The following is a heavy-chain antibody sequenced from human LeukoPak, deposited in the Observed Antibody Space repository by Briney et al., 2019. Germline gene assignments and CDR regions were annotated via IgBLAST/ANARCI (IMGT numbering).Heavy chain of an antibody. V-gene: IGHV1-69*13. CDR2: IIPIFGTA. J-gene: IGHJ4*02. CDR1: GGTFSNSA. Sequence: ASVKVSCKASGGTFSNSAIIWVRQAPGQGLEWMGGIIPIFGTANYAQRFQGRVTITADESTTTAYMEVSSLRSEDTAVYYCARGEVPPHYFDSWGQGTLVTVSS. CDR3: ARGEVPPHYFDS.